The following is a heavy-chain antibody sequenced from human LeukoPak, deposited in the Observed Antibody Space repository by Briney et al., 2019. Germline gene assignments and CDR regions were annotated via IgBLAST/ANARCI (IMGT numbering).Heavy chain of an antibody. V-gene: IGHV3-23*01. Sequence: PGGSLRLSCAASRFTFSSYAMSWVRQAPGKGLEWVSGIRGSGGSTYYADSVKGRFTISRDNSKNTLYLQMNSLRAEDTAVYYCAKARGTVVPPFDYWGQGTLVTVSS. CDR2: IRGSGGST. D-gene: IGHD3-22*01. J-gene: IGHJ4*02. CDR3: AKARGTVVPPFDY. CDR1: RFTFSSYA.